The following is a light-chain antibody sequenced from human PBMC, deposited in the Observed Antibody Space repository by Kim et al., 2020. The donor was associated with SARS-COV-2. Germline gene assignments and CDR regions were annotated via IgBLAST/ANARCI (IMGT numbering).Light chain of an antibody. V-gene: IGKV1-39*01. CDR2: GAS. J-gene: IGKJ4*01. CDR3: QQSYSTRLT. Sequence: DIQMTQSPSSLSASVGDRVTITCRASQSISISLNWYQQKPGKAPKVLISGASTLQSGVPSGFSGSGSGTGFTLTISSLQPEDFATYYCQQSYSTRLTFGGGTKLEI. CDR1: QSISIS.